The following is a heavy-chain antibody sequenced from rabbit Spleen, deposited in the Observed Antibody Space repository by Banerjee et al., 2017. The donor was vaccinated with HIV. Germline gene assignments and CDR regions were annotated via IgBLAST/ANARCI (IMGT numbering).Heavy chain of an antibody. CDR1: GFSLSSYYY. J-gene: IGHJ4*01. D-gene: IGHD5-1*01. CDR2: IATGSSGST. CDR3: AIDLVAAIGWNFNL. V-gene: IGHV1S45*01. Sequence: QEQLEESGGDLVKPEGSLTLTCTAFGFSLSSYYYMCWVRQAPGKGLEWIACIATGSSGSTWYASWAKGRFTISKSTSLNTVTLPMTNLTGADTATYFCAIDLVAAIGWNFNLWGPGTLVTVS.